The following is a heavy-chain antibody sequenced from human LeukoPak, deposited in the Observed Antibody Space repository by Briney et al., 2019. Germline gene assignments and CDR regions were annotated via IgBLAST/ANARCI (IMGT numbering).Heavy chain of an antibody. D-gene: IGHD2-15*01. CDR2: INHSGST. CDR3: ARVCGSGGSCYSG. Sequence: SETLSLTCAVYGGSFSGYYWSWIRQPPGKGLEWIGEINHSGSTNYNPPLKSRVTISVDKSKNQLSLKLSSVTAADTAVYYCARVCGSGGSCYSGWGQGTLVTVSS. CDR1: GGSFSGYY. J-gene: IGHJ4*02. V-gene: IGHV4-34*01.